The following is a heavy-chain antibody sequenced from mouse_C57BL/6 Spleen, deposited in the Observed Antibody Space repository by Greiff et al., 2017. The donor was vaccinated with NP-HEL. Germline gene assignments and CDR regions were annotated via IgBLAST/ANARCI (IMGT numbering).Heavy chain of an antibody. V-gene: IGHV5-9-1*02. Sequence: EVQLVESGEGLVKPGGSLKLSCAASGFTFSSYAMSWVRQTPEKRLEWVAYISSGGDYIYYAAPVKGRFTISRDNARNTLYLQMSNLKSEDTAMYYCTRESNYAMDYWGQGTSVTVSS. CDR3: TRESNYAMDY. CDR2: ISSGGDYI. J-gene: IGHJ4*01. D-gene: IGHD1-3*01. CDR1: GFTFSSYA.